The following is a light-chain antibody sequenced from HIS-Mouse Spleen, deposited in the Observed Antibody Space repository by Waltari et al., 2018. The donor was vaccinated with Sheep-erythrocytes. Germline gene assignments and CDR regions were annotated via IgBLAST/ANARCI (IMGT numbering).Light chain of an antibody. V-gene: IGLV2-14*01. CDR3: RSYTSSSTQV. J-gene: IGLJ2*01. CDR2: EVS. Sequence: QSALTQPASVSGSPGQSITISCTGTSSDVGGYNYVSWYQQHPGKAPKLMIYEVSNRHSWGSCRFCGSKSDNTASLTNSGLQAEDEADYYCRSYTSSSTQVFGGVTKLTVL. CDR1: SSDVGGYNY.